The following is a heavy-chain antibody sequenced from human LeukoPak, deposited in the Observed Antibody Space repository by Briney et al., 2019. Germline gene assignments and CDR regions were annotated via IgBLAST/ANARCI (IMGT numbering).Heavy chain of an antibody. D-gene: IGHD1-26*01. CDR3: ARTKWELLRGDWFDP. CDR1: GGSISSYY. V-gene: IGHV4-59*12. Sequence: SETLSLTCTVSGGSISSYYWSWIRQPPGKGLEWIGYIYHSGSTYYNPSLKSRVTISVDRSKNQFSLKLSSVTAADTAVYYCARTKWELLRGDWFDPWGQGTLVTVSS. CDR2: IYHSGST. J-gene: IGHJ5*02.